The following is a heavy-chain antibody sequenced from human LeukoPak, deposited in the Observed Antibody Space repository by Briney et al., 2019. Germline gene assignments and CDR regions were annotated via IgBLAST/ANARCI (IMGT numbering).Heavy chain of an antibody. CDR1: GYTFTNYD. Sequence: ASVKVSCKASGYTFTNYDINWVRQATGQGLEWMEWMNPNSGNTGYAQKFQGRVTMTRNTPISTAYMELSSLRSEDTALYYCARDIAGATKGGWFDTWGQGTPVTVSS. V-gene: IGHV1-8*01. CDR2: MNPNSGNT. CDR3: ARDIAGATKGGWFDT. D-gene: IGHD1-26*01. J-gene: IGHJ5*02.